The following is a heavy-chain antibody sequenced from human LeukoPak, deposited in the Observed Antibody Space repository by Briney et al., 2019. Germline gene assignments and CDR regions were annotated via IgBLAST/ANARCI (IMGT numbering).Heavy chain of an antibody. D-gene: IGHD3-22*01. Sequence: PGGSLRLSCAASGFTFSSYAMSWVRQAPGKGLEWVSATSGSGGSTYYADSVKGRFTISRDNSKNTLYLQMNSLRAEDTAVYYCAKPTYYYDSSGSRNYYFDYWGQGTLVTVSS. J-gene: IGHJ4*02. CDR2: TSGSGGST. CDR1: GFTFSSYA. V-gene: IGHV3-23*01. CDR3: AKPTYYYDSSGSRNYYFDY.